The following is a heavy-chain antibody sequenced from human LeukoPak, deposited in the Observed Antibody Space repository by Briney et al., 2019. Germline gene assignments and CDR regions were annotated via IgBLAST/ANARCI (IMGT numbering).Heavy chain of an antibody. Sequence: GGSLRLSCAASGFTFSNYAMSWVRQAPGKGLEWVSAISGSGGNTFYADSVKGRFTISRDNVKNSLYLQMNSLRAEDTAVYYCARGRDSSSSYPGYWGQGTLVTVSS. V-gene: IGHV3-23*01. D-gene: IGHD6-6*01. CDR3: ARGRDSSSSYPGY. CDR2: ISGSGGNT. CDR1: GFTFSNYA. J-gene: IGHJ4*02.